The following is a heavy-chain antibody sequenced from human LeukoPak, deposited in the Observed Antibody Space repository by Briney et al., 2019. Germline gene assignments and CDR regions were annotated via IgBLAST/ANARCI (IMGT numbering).Heavy chain of an antibody. CDR1: GFTFSSYD. J-gene: IGHJ4*02. V-gene: IGHV3-13*01. CDR2: ISAAGDT. Sequence: GGSLRLSCATSGFTFSSYDMHWVRQATGKGLEWVSAISAAGDTYYLDSVKGRFTISRENAKNSLYLQMNSLRAGDTAVYYCVALGDRIYWGQGTLVTVSS. D-gene: IGHD2-21*02. CDR3: VALGDRIY.